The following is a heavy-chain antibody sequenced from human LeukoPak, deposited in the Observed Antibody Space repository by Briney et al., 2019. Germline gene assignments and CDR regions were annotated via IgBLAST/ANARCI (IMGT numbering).Heavy chain of an antibody. V-gene: IGHV3-7*01. CDR1: GFTFSSYW. J-gene: IGHJ4*02. D-gene: IGHD3-10*01. Sequence: GGSLRLSCAASGFTFSSYWMTWVRQSPGKGLEWVANIKLDGSETYYVDSVKGRFTIYRDNAKNSLYLQMNSLRAEDTAVYYCARSGVVAVLFPTDFDYWGQGALVTVSS. CDR2: IKLDGSET. CDR3: ARSGVVAVLFPTDFDY.